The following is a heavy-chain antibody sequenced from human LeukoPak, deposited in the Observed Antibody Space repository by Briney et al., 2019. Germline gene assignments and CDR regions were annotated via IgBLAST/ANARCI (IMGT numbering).Heavy chain of an antibody. V-gene: IGHV4-34*01. CDR2: INHSGST. Sequence: PSETLSPTCAVYGGSFSGYYWSWIRQPPGKGLEWIGEINHSGSTNYNPSLKSRVTISVDTSKNQFSLKLSSVTAADTAVYYCARTNNYDSSGYPSWGQGTLVTVSS. CDR1: GGSFSGYY. CDR3: ARTNNYDSSGYPS. J-gene: IGHJ5*02. D-gene: IGHD3-22*01.